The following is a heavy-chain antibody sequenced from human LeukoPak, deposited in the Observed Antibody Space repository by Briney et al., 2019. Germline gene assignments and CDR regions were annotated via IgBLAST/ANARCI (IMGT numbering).Heavy chain of an antibody. D-gene: IGHD1-26*01. CDR3: AREDLVGAIDY. V-gene: IGHV3-48*03. CDR2: ISATGNTI. Sequence: GGSLRLSCVVSGFSFDSYEMDWVRQAPGKGLEWLSYISATGNTIYDADSVKGRFTISRDNAKNSLYLHMNSLRVEDTATYYCAREDLVGAIDYWGQGTLVTVSS. J-gene: IGHJ4*02. CDR1: GFSFDSYE.